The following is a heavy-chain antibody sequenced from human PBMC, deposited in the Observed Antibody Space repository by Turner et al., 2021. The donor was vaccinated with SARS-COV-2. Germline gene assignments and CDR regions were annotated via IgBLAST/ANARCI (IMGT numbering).Heavy chain of an antibody. Sequence: QLQLQDSGSGLVKPSETLSLTCTVPGGSISSSSYSWGWIRQPPGKGLEWIGSIYYSGSTYYTPSLKSRVSISVDTSKNQFSLRLSSVTAADTAVYYCATPSVSYDSSGYFHFDLWGRGTLVTVSS. V-gene: IGHV4-39*01. D-gene: IGHD3-22*01. CDR1: GGSISSSSYS. CDR3: ATPSVSYDSSGYFHFDL. CDR2: IYYSGST. J-gene: IGHJ2*01.